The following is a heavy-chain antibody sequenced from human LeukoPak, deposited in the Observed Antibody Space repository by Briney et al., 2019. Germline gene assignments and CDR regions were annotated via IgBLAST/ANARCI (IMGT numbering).Heavy chain of an antibody. D-gene: IGHD6-19*01. CDR1: GYTFTSYG. J-gene: IGHJ4*02. CDR2: ISAYNGNT. Sequence: GASVKVSCKASGYTFTSYGISWVRQAPGQGLEWMGWISAYNGNTNYAQKLQGRVTMTTDTSTNTAYMEVRSLTPDDTAVYYCARSYRAGTLDYWGQGTLVTVSS. V-gene: IGHV1-18*01. CDR3: ARSYRAGTLDY.